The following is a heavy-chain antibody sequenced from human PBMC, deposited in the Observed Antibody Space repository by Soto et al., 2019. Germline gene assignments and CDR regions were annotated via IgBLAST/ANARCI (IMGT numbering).Heavy chain of an antibody. Sequence: QVQLVQSGAEVKKPGASVKVSCKASGGTFSSYAISWVRQAPGQGLEWMGGIIPIFGTANYAQKCQGRVTITEDESTSTAYMELSILRSEDTAVYYCARGWDGYRGPNWFDPWGQGTLVTVSS. CDR3: ARGWDGYRGPNWFDP. D-gene: IGHD5-12*01. V-gene: IGHV1-69*01. CDR2: IIPIFGTA. CDR1: GGTFSSYA. J-gene: IGHJ5*02.